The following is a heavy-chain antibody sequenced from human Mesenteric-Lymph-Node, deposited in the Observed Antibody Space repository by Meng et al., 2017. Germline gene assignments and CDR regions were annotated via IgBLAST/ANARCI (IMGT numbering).Heavy chain of an antibody. V-gene: IGHV1-2*06. CDR1: GYTFTNER. J-gene: IGHJ5*02. Sequence: KTPGVSLTVSCMASGYTFTNERITGVRQAPGQGLEWMGQINPNSGGTNYAQKFQARVTMTRDTSFSTAYMELSRLRSDDTAVYYGARDRGSYGWFDPWGQGTLVTVSS. D-gene: IGHD1-26*01. CDR3: ARDRGSYGWFDP. CDR2: INPNSGGT.